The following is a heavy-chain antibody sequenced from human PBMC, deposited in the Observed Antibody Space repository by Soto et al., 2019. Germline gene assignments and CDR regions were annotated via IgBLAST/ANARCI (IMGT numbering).Heavy chain of an antibody. J-gene: IGHJ4*02. CDR1: GYSFTSHY. CDR2: INPTGSNK. Sequence: ASVKVSCKASGYSFTSHYIQWVRQAPGEGLEWMGTINPTGSNKAYAQKFQGRVTMTTDTSTSTVYMELSSLRSEDTAVYYCARGGYGSGSYYNGPWYFDYWGQGTLVTVSS. CDR3: ARGGYGSGSYYNGPWYFDY. D-gene: IGHD3-10*01. V-gene: IGHV1-46*01.